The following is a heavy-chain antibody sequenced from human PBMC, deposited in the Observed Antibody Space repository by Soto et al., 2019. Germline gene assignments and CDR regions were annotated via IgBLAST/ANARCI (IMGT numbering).Heavy chain of an antibody. D-gene: IGHD2-15*01. Sequence: GGSLRLSCAASGFTFSSYAMSWVRQAPGKGLEWVSAISGSGGSTYYADSVKGRFTISRDNSKNTLYLQMNSLRAEDTAVYYCAKGYCSGGNCSNYFDYWGQGTLVTVSS. CDR2: ISGSGGST. CDR1: GFTFSSYA. V-gene: IGHV3-23*01. CDR3: AKGYCSGGNCSNYFDY. J-gene: IGHJ4*02.